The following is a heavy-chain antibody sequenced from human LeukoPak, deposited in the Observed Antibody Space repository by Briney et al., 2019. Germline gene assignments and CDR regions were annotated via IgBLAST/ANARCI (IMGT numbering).Heavy chain of an antibody. CDR2: IRSKAYGGTT. D-gene: IGHD3-16*02. V-gene: IGHV3-49*04. CDR3: TRDRKIHYDYAWGSYRYPACFDY. CDR1: GFTFGDYA. Sequence: GSLRLSCTASGFTFGDYAMSWVRQAPGKGLEWVGFIRSKAYGGTTEYAASVKGRFTISRDDSKSIAYLQMNSLKTEDTAVYYCTRDRKIHYDYAWGSYRYPACFDYWGQGTLVTVSS. J-gene: IGHJ4*02.